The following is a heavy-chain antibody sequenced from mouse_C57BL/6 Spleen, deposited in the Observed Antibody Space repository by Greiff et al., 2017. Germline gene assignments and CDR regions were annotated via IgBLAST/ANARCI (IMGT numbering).Heavy chain of an antibody. D-gene: IGHD1-1*01. CDR1: GYTFTDYE. V-gene: IGHV1-15*01. J-gene: IGHJ4*01. Sequence: VKLQESGAELVRPGASVTLSCKASGYTFTDYEMHWVKQTPVHGLEWIGAIDPETGGTAYNQKFKGKAILTADKSSSTAYMELRSLTSEDSAVYYCTKTVYYYGSSYLHYYAMDYWGQGTSVTVSS. CDR3: TKTVYYYGSSYLHYYAMDY. CDR2: IDPETGGT.